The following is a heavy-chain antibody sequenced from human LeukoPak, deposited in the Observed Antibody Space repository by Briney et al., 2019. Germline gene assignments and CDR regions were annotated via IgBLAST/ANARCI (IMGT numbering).Heavy chain of an antibody. V-gene: IGHV1-2*02. CDR1: GYTFTGYY. Sequence: ASVKVSCKASGYTFTGYYMHRVRQAPGQGLEWMGWINPNSGGTNYAQRFQGRVTMTRDTSISTAYMELSRLRSDDTAVYYCARDYYDSSGYYSDQNFDYWGQGTLVTVSS. CDR2: INPNSGGT. D-gene: IGHD3-22*01. CDR3: ARDYYDSSGYYSDQNFDY. J-gene: IGHJ4*02.